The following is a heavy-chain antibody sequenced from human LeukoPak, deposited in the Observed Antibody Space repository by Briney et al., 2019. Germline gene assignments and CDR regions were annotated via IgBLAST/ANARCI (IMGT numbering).Heavy chain of an antibody. CDR1: GGSISSGSYY. CDR3: AKIAVAGNYYYYGMDV. D-gene: IGHD6-19*01. Sequence: SQTLSLTCTVSGGSISSGSYYWSWIRQPAGKGLEWIGRIYTNGSTNYNPSLKSRVTISVDTSKNQFSLKLSSVTAADTAVYYCAKIAVAGNYYYYGMDVWGQGTTVTVSS. J-gene: IGHJ6*02. V-gene: IGHV4-61*02. CDR2: IYTNGST.